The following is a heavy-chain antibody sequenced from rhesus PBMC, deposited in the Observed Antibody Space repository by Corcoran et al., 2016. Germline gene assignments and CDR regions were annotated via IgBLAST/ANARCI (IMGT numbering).Heavy chain of an antibody. J-gene: IGHJ6*01. CDR2: IYGSGSST. CDR3: ARYCTGSGCYAGLDS. Sequence: QLQLQESGPGLVKPSETLSVTCAVSGGSISSSYWSWIRQAPGKGLEWIGNIYGSGSSTNYNPSLKSRVTLSVDTSKNQLSLKLSSVTAADTAVYYCARYCTGSGCYAGLDSWGQGVVVTVSS. D-gene: IGHD2-21*01. V-gene: IGHV4-169*01. CDR1: GGSISSSY.